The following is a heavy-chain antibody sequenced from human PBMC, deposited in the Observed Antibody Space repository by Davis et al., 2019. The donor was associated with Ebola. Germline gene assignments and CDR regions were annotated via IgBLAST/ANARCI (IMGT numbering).Heavy chain of an antibody. Sequence: PGGSLRLSCAASGFVFRNYVMSWVRQAPGKGLEWVSTLGTSADTYYADSVKGRFTISRDNSKNTLYLQMNGLRVEDTAIYYCAKDTNNIWFDIWGQGTNVTVSS. J-gene: IGHJ3*02. CDR2: LGTSADT. CDR1: GFVFRNYV. D-gene: IGHD2-8*01. V-gene: IGHV3-23*01. CDR3: AKDTNNIWFDI.